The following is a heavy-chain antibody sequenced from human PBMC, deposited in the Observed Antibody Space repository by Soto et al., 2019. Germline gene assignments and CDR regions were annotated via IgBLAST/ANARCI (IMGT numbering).Heavy chain of an antibody. D-gene: IGHD1-26*01. CDR1: GFTLSDHY. CDR2: TKNKANRYTT. CDR3: ARWVSGSPDN. V-gene: IGHV3-72*01. J-gene: IGHJ4*02. Sequence: EVQLVESGGGLVQPGGSLRLSCAASGFTLSDHYMDWVRQAPGKGLEWVGRTKNKANRYTTEYAASVNGRFTISRDDSNNSLYLQMNSLKPEDTAVYYCARWVSGSPDNWGQGTLVTVSS.